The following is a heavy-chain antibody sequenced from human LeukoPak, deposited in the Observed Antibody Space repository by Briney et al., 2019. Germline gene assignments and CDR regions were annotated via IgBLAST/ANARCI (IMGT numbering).Heavy chain of an antibody. CDR2: INSDGSST. CDR1: GFTFSSYW. J-gene: IGHJ5*02. CDR3: VRGVGGDSRFDP. D-gene: IGHD1-26*01. Sequence: GGSLRLSCAASGFTFSSYWMHWVRQAPGKGLVWVSRINSDGSSTRYADSVKGRFTISRDNAKNTLFLQMNSLRAEDTAVYYCVRGVGGDSRFDPWGQGTLVTVSS. V-gene: IGHV3-74*01.